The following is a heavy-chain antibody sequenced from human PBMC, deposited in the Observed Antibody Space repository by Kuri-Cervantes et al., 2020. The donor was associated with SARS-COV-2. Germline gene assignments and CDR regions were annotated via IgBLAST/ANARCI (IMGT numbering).Heavy chain of an antibody. Sequence: GGSLRLSCEASGFTFSGHWIHWVRQAPGKGLEWVGRIKSKTDGGTTDYAAPVKGRFTISRDDSKNTLYLQMNSLKTEDTAVYYCTTDFWSGYNSYGYWGQGTLVTVSS. V-gene: IGHV3-15*01. J-gene: IGHJ4*02. CDR2: IKSKTDGGTT. CDR1: GFTFSGHW. D-gene: IGHD3-3*01. CDR3: TTDFWSGYNSYGY.